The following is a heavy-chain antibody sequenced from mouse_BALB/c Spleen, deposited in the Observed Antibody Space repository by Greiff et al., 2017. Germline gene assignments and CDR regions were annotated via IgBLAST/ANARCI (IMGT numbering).Heavy chain of an antibody. CDR1: GYSITSGYY. CDR2: ISYDGSN. V-gene: IGHV3-6*02. Sequence: EVQLQESGPGLVKPSQSLSLTCSVTGYSITSGYYWNWIRQFPGNKLEWMGYISYDGSNNYNPSLKNRISITRDTSKNQFFLKLNSVTTEDTATYYCARDDGYYGFAYWGQGTLVTVSA. D-gene: IGHD2-3*01. J-gene: IGHJ3*01. CDR3: ARDDGYYGFAY.